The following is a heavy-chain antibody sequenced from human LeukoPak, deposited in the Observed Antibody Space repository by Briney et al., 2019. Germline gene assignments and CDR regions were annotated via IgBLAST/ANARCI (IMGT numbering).Heavy chain of an antibody. Sequence: AETLSLTCTVSGGSISSYYWSWIRQPAGKGLEWIGRIYTSGSTNYTPSLMSRGAMSVDTPKNQSALKLSTVTAADAAVYYYAIDNLWFGELSRTHIIDYWGQGTLVPVSS. CDR2: IYTSGST. CDR3: AIDNLWFGELSRTHIIDY. D-gene: IGHD3-10*01. CDR1: GGSISSYY. J-gene: IGHJ4*02. V-gene: IGHV4-4*07.